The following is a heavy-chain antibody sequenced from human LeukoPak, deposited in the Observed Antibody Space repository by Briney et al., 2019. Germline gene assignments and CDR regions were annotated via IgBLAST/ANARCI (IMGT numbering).Heavy chain of an antibody. CDR1: GGTFSSYA. Sequence: SVKVSCKASGGTFSSYAISWVRQAPGQGLECMGGIIPIFGTANYAQKFQGRVTITADESTSTAYMELSSLRSEDTAVYYCARSTSQAFDIWGQGTMVTVSS. V-gene: IGHV1-69*13. J-gene: IGHJ3*02. D-gene: IGHD2-2*01. CDR2: IIPIFGTA. CDR3: ARSTSQAFDI.